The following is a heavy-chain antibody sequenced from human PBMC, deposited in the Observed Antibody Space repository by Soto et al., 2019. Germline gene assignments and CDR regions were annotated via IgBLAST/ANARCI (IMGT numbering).Heavy chain of an antibody. CDR1: GYTFTSYG. Sequence: SVKVSCKASGYTFTSYGISWVRQAPGQGLEWMGRIIPILGIANYAQKFQGRVTITADKSTSTAYMELSSLRSEDTAVYYCARDRYCSSTSCYRTLDFDYWGQGTLVTVSS. CDR2: IIPILGIA. D-gene: IGHD2-2*01. J-gene: IGHJ4*02. V-gene: IGHV1-69*04. CDR3: ARDRYCSSTSCYRTLDFDY.